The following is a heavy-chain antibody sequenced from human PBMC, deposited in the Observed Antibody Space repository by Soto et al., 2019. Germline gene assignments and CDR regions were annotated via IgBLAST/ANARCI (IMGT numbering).Heavy chain of an antibody. D-gene: IGHD2-2*01. CDR3: ARVPACISTSCHGYNWFDP. CDR1: GYTVTGYD. Sequence: GASVKVSCKASGYTVTGYDIHWVRQATGQGLEWMGWMNPNTGYTANAQKFQGRVTMTRNTSISTAYMELSSLRSEDTAAYYCARVPACISTSCHGYNWFDPWGQGTLVTVSS. J-gene: IGHJ5*02. CDR2: MNPNTGYT. V-gene: IGHV1-8*01.